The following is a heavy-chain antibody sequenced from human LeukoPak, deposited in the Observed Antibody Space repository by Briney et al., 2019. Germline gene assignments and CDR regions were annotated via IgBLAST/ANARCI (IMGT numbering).Heavy chain of an antibody. V-gene: IGHV4-34*01. J-gene: IGHJ4*02. CDR3: ARFRTKAFYSGSYYIDY. CDR2: INHSGST. D-gene: IGHD1-26*01. CDR1: GGSFSGYY. Sequence: PSETLSLTCAVSGGSFSGYYWSWIRQPPGKGLEWIGEINHSGSTNYNPSLKSRVTISVDTSKNQFSLKLSSVTAADTAVYYCARFRTKAFYSGSYYIDYWGQGTLVTVSS.